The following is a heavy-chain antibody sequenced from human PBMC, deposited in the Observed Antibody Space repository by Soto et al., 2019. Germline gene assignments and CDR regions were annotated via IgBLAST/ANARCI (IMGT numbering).Heavy chain of an antibody. CDR1: GGSISSSYW. CDR3: TRRRITMIVVVYDAFDI. V-gene: IGHV4-4*02. CDR2: IYHSGST. Sequence: QVQLQESGPGLVKPSGTLSLTCAVSGGSISSSYWWSWVRQPPGKGLEWIGEIYHSGSTNYNPSLKSRVTISVDKSKTQFSLKLSSVTAADTAVYYCTRRRITMIVVVYDAFDIWGQGTTVTVSS. D-gene: IGHD3-22*01. J-gene: IGHJ3*02.